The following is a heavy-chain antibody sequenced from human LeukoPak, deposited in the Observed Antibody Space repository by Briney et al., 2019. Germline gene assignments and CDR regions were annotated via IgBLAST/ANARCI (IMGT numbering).Heavy chain of an antibody. CDR2: ISWSSGHM. V-gene: IGHV3-9*01. CDR1: EFKFDDYA. CDR3: VRSVVVVAATPTHFDL. D-gene: IGHD2-15*01. Sequence: PGGSLRLSCAAAEFKFDDYAMHWVRQGPGKGLEGVAGISWSSGHMEYAESVKGRFTISRDNARNALYLQMDGLRRDDTALYYCVRSVVVVAATPTHFDLWGRGTQVIVSS. J-gene: IGHJ2*01.